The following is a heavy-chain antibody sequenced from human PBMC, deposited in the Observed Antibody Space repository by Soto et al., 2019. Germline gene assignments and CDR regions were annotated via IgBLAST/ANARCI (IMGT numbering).Heavy chain of an antibody. V-gene: IGHV3-23*01. CDR3: AKDRVNHNSVWDPFDI. Sequence: VQLLESGGGLVQPGGSLRLSCAASGFTFSIYAMSWVRQAPGKGLECVSGIGVGNADTYYADSVKGRFTISRDNSKSTLSLQMNGLRAEDTAVYYCAKDRVNHNSVWDPFDIWGQGTMVTVSS. J-gene: IGHJ3*02. D-gene: IGHD2-21*01. CDR2: IGVGNADT. CDR1: GFTFSIYA.